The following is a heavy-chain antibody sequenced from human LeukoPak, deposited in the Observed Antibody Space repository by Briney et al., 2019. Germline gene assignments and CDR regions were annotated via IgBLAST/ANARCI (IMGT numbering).Heavy chain of an antibody. CDR3: ARGTYPHIVAPIDY. V-gene: IGHV3-30*04. D-gene: IGHD5-12*01. CDR2: ISYDGSNK. CDR1: GFTFSSYA. Sequence: GGSLRLSCAASGFTFSSYAMHWVRQAPGKGLEWVAVISYDGSNKYYADSVKGRFTISRDNSKNTLYLQMNSLRAEDTAVYYCARGTYPHIVAPIDYWGQGTLVTVSS. J-gene: IGHJ4*02.